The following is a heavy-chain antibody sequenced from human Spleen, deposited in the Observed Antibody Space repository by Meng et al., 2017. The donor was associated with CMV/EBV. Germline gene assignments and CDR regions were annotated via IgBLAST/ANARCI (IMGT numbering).Heavy chain of an antibody. CDR2: INHSGST. CDR1: GGSFSGYY. D-gene: IGHD3-10*01. CDR3: ARERERGGHPAFDY. J-gene: IGHJ4*02. Sequence: SETLSLTCAVYGGSFSGYYWSCIRQPPGKGLEWIGEINHSGSTKYNPSLKSRVTISVDTSKNQFSLKLSSVTAADTAVYYCARERERGGHPAFDYWGQGTLVTVSS. V-gene: IGHV4-34*01.